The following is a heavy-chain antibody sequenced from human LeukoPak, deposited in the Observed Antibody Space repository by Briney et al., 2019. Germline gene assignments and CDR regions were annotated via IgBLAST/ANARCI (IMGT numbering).Heavy chain of an antibody. Sequence: SETLSLTCTVSGGSISSYYWSWIRQPPGKGLEWIGYIYYSGSANYNPSLKSRVTISVDTSKNQFSLKLSSVTAADTAVYYCAQTGYDILTGSAWFDPWGQGTLVTVSS. V-gene: IGHV4-59*01. CDR3: AQTGYDILTGSAWFDP. D-gene: IGHD3-9*01. CDR1: GGSISSYY. CDR2: IYYSGSA. J-gene: IGHJ5*02.